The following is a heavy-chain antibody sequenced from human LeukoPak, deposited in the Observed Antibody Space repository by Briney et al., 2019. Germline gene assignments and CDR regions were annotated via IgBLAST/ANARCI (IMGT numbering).Heavy chain of an antibody. V-gene: IGHV1-2*04. Sequence: XSVKVSCKASGYTFTGYYMHWVGQAPGQGVEWMGWINPNSGGTNYAQKFQGWVTMTRDTSISTAYMELSRLRSDDTAVYYCATVMGSSDYYDSSGYYWWGQGTLVTVSS. D-gene: IGHD3-22*01. CDR2: INPNSGGT. J-gene: IGHJ4*02. CDR3: ATVMGSSDYYDSSGYYW. CDR1: GYTFTGYY.